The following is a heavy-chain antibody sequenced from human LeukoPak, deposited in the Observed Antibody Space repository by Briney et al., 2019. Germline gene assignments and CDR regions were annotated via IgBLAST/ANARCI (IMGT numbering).Heavy chain of an antibody. D-gene: IGHD3-22*01. Sequence: GRSLRLSCAASGFTFSSYGMHWVRQAPGKGLEWVVFIRYDGSNKYYADSVKGRFTISRDNSKNTLYLQMNSLRAEDTAVYYCAKDSRYYYDSSFYWGQGTLVTVSS. CDR1: GFTFSSYG. CDR2: IRYDGSNK. CDR3: AKDSRYYYDSSFY. V-gene: IGHV3-30*02. J-gene: IGHJ4*02.